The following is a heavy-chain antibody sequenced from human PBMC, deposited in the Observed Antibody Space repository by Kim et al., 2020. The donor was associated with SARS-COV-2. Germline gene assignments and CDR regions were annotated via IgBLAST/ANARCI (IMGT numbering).Heavy chain of an antibody. CDR1: GGSISSYY. Sequence: SETLSLTCTVSGGSISSYYWSWIRQPPGKGLEWIGYIYYSGSTNYNPSLKSRVTISVDTSKNQFSLKLSSVTAADTAVYYCARWSSWFGYWGQGTLVTVSS. CDR2: IYYSGST. J-gene: IGHJ5*01. CDR3: ARWSSWFGY. D-gene: IGHD1-26*01. V-gene: IGHV4-59*01.